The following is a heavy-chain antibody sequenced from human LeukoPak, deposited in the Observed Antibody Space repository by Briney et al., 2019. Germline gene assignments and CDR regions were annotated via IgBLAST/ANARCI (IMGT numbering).Heavy chain of an antibody. Sequence: ASVKVSCKASGYTFTSYDISWVRQAPGQGLEWMGWISAYNGNTNYAQKLQGRVTMTTDTSTSTAYMELRSLRSDDTAVYYCARAPTIFGVVARFDPWGQGTLVTVSS. D-gene: IGHD3-3*01. V-gene: IGHV1-18*01. CDR2: ISAYNGNT. CDR1: GYTFTSYD. J-gene: IGHJ5*02. CDR3: ARAPTIFGVVARFDP.